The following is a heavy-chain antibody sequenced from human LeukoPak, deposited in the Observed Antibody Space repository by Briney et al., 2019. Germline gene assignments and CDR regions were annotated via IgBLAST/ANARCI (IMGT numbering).Heavy chain of an antibody. D-gene: IGHD2-15*01. CDR2: IYYGGST. CDR3: ARYCSGGSCYGGFDY. V-gene: IGHV4-59*01. CDR1: GGSISSYY. Sequence: SETLSLTCTFSGGSISSYYWSWIRQPPGKRLEWIGYIYYGGSTNYNPSLKSRVPISVETSKNQFSLKLSFVTAADTAVYFCARYCSGGSCYGGFDYWGQGTLVTVSS. J-gene: IGHJ4*02.